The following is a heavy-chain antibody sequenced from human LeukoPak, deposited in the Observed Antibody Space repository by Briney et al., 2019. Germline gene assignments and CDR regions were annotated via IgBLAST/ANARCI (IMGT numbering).Heavy chain of an antibody. CDR2: IYYSGRT. Sequence: PSETLSLTCTLSVGPPSSAIHYSSCIRQPPGRGLGWIVFIYYSGRTDYNPPLKSRVTISVDTSKNQFSMKLKCVTAADTAVYFCARGRWLPIAFDSWGQGTMVTVFS. CDR3: ARGRWLPIAFDS. J-gene: IGHJ3*02. V-gene: IGHV4-61*01. CDR1: VGPPSSAIHY. D-gene: IGHD5-24*01.